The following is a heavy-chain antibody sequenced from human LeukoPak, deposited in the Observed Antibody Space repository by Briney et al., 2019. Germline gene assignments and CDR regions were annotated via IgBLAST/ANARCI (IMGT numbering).Heavy chain of an antibody. CDR1: GFTVSSNY. Sequence: PGGSLRLSCVASGFTVSSNYMSWVRQAPGKGLEWVSVIYSGGSTYYTDSVKGRFTISRDNAKNSLYLQMNSLRDEDTAVYYCASLRPITVAAAGTDDYWGQGTLVTVSS. D-gene: IGHD6-13*01. CDR3: ASLRPITVAAAGTDDY. CDR2: IYSGGST. J-gene: IGHJ4*02. V-gene: IGHV3-53*01.